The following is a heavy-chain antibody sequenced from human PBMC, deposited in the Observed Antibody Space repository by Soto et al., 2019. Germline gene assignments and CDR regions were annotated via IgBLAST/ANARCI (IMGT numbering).Heavy chain of an antibody. V-gene: IGHV1-18*01. J-gene: IGHJ4*02. Sequence: GASVKVSCKASGYTFTSYGISWVRQAPGQGLEWMEWISAYNGNTNYAQKLQGRVTMTTDTSTSTAYMELRSLRSDDTAVYYCARDFFVGGYDWARLDYWGQGTLVTVS. D-gene: IGHD5-12*01. CDR3: ARDFFVGGYDWARLDY. CDR1: GYTFTSYG. CDR2: ISAYNGNT.